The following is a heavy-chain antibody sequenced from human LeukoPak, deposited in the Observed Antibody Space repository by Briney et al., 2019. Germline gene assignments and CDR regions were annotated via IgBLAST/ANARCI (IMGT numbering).Heavy chain of an antibody. V-gene: IGHV4-38-2*02. D-gene: IGHD2-2*01. CDR1: GYSISSGYY. CDR2: IYHSGCT. Sequence: SETLSLTCAVSGYSISSGYYWGWIRQPPGKGLEWIGSIYHSGCTYYNPSLKSRVTISVDTSKNQFSLKLSSVTAADTAVYYCARDGIVVVPAAHYYYGMDVWGKGTTVTVSS. J-gene: IGHJ6*04. CDR3: ARDGIVVVPAAHYYYGMDV.